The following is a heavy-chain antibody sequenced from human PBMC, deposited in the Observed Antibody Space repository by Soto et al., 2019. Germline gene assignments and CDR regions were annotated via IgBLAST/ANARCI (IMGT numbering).Heavy chain of an antibody. Sequence: EVQLVESGGGLVQPGGSLRLSCAASGFTFSSYWMTWVRQAPGRGLEWVANINEDGSVKGYVDSVKGRFTISRDNASNSLNLQMNSLRAEDTAVYYCARDIPNGACYLDYWGQGTLVTVS. CDR1: GFTFSSYW. D-gene: IGHD1-26*01. CDR3: ARDIPNGACYLDY. CDR2: INEDGSVK. J-gene: IGHJ4*02. V-gene: IGHV3-7*01.